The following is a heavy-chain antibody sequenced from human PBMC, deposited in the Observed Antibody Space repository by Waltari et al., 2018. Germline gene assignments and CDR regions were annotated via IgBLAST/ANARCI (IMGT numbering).Heavy chain of an antibody. V-gene: IGHV5-51*01. Sequence: EGQLVQSGAEVRKPGASLKISCKGSGSRFTSYWIGWVRKMPGTGLEWMGIIYPGDSDTSYSPSFQGQVTLSADKSISTAYLQWSSLKASDTAMYYCARQHQHGMELANYWRQGTRVPVAS. CDR1: GSRFTSYW. J-gene: IGHJ4*02. D-gene: IGHD3-10*01. CDR3: ARQHQHGMELANY. CDR2: IYPGDSDT.